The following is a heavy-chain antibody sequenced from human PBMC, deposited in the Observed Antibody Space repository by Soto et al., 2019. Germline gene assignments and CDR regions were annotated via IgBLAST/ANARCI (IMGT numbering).Heavy chain of an antibody. J-gene: IGHJ6*02. Sequence: PSETLSLTCTVSGGSISSYYWSWIRQPAGKGLEWIGRIYTSGSTNYNPSLKSRVTMSVDTSKNQFSLKLSSVTAADTAVYCCARAKMITFGGVIVPRYYYYGMDVWGQGTTVTVSS. V-gene: IGHV4-4*07. CDR1: GGSISSYY. D-gene: IGHD3-16*02. CDR3: ARAKMITFGGVIVPRYYYYGMDV. CDR2: IYTSGST.